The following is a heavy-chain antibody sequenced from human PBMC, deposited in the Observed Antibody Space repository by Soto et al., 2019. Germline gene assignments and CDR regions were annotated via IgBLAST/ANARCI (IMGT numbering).Heavy chain of an antibody. V-gene: IGHV3-66*01. Sequence: GGSLRLSCAASGFTVSSNYMSWVRQAPGKGLEWVSVIYSGGSTYYADSVKGRFTISRDNSKSTLYLHMNSLRAEDTAVYYCARGPSSYWSHYYYYMDVWGKGTTVTVSS. CDR2: IYSGGST. CDR1: GFTVSSNY. CDR3: ARGPSSYWSHYYYYMDV. D-gene: IGHD2-8*02. J-gene: IGHJ6*03.